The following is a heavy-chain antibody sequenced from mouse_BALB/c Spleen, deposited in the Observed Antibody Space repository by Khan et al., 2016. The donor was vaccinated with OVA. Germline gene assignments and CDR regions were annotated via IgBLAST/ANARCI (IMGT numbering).Heavy chain of an antibody. CDR3: STHLTGSFAY. CDR1: GFTFSPYS. V-gene: IGHV5-6*01. D-gene: IGHD4-1*01. CDR2: ISSDGDYT. J-gene: IGHJ3*01. Sequence: EVELVESGGDLVKSGGSLKLSCAASGFTFSPYSMSWVRQTPDKRLEWVATISSDGDYTYYPDSVKGRFNISRDNAKNALYLQMFSLKSGDTAMYYCSTHLTGSFAYWGQGTLVTVSA.